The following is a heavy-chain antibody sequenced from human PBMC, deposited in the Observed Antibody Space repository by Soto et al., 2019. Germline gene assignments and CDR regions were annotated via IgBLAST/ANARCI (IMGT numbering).Heavy chain of an antibody. CDR2: INAGNGNT. CDR3: ARVSGYYLPDY. D-gene: IGHD5-12*01. CDR1: GYTFTNYA. V-gene: IGHV1-3*01. Sequence: VSVKVSCKASGYTFTNYATHWVRQAPGQRLEWMGWINAGNGNTKYSQKFQGRVTITRDTSASTAYMELSSLRSEDTAVYYCARVSGYYLPDYWGQGTLVTVSS. J-gene: IGHJ4*02.